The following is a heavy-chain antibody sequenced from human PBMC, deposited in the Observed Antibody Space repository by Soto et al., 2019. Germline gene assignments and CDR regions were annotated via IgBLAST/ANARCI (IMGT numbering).Heavy chain of an antibody. V-gene: IGHV3-13*01. J-gene: IGHJ6*02. CDR1: GFTFSSYD. CDR2: IGTAGDT. D-gene: IGHD6-13*01. CDR3: ARSERAAASISSPDGYYYGMDV. Sequence: GGSLRLSCAASGFTFSSYDMHWVRQAPGKGLEWVSAIGTAGDTYYPGSVKGRFTISRENAKNSLYLQMNSLRAEDTAVYYCARSERAAASISSPDGYYYGMDVWGQGTTVTVSS.